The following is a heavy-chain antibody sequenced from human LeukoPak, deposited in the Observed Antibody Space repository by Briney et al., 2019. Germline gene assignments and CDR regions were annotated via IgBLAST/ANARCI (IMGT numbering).Heavy chain of an antibody. CDR3: NSGDYYYFDY. CDR2: IYHSGST. V-gene: IGHV4-4*02. D-gene: IGHD3-10*01. Sequence: SGSLSLTCAVSGGSISSSNWWSWVRQPPGKGLEWIGEIYHSGSTNYNPSLKSRVTISIVKSKNQFSLKLSSVTAADTAVYYCNSGDYYYFDYWGQGTLVTVSS. CDR1: GGSISSSNW. J-gene: IGHJ4*02.